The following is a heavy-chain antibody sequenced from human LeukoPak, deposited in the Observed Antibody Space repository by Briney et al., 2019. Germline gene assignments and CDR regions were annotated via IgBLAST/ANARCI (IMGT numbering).Heavy chain of an antibody. CDR1: GFTFSSYS. Sequence: GGSLRLSCAASGFTFSSYSMNWVRQAPGKGLEWVSSISSSSSYIYYADSVKGRFTISRDNAKNSLYLQMNSLRAEDTAVYYCARALWFGETFPAYWGQGTLVTVSS. CDR2: ISSSSSYI. CDR3: ARALWFGETFPAY. D-gene: IGHD3-10*01. V-gene: IGHV3-21*01. J-gene: IGHJ4*02.